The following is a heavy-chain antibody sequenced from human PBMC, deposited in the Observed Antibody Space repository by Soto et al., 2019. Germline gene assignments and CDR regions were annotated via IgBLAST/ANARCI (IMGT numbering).Heavy chain of an antibody. Sequence: EVQLVESGGGLVQPGGSLRLSCAASGFTFSSYEMNWVRQAPGKGLEWVSYISSSGSTIYYADSVKGRFTISRDNAKNSLYLQMNSLRAEDTAVYYCAPREVGATFVDYWGQGTLVTVSS. CDR2: ISSSGSTI. V-gene: IGHV3-48*03. J-gene: IGHJ4*02. CDR3: APREVGATFVDY. D-gene: IGHD1-26*01. CDR1: GFTFSSYE.